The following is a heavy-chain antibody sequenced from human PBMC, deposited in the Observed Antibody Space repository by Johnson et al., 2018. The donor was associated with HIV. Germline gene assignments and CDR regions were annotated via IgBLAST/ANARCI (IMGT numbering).Heavy chain of an antibody. Sequence: VQLVESGGGLVQPGGSLRLSCAASGFTVSSNYMSWVRQAPGKGLEWVSVIYSGGSTYYADSVKGQFTISRDNSKNTLYLQMNSLRAEDTALYYCAKALSIAATPYAFDMWGRGTMVTVSS. J-gene: IGHJ3*02. CDR2: IYSGGST. V-gene: IGHV3-66*02. CDR3: AKALSIAATPYAFDM. D-gene: IGHD6-25*01. CDR1: GFTVSSNY.